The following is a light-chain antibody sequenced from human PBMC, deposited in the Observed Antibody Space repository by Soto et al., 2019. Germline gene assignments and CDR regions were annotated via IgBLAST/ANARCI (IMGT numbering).Light chain of an antibody. CDR1: QSVSSRN. CDR2: GAS. CDR3: QHYYYSSIT. Sequence: EIALTQSRGTLSLSPGERATHTCSASQSVSSRNLAWYQQRPGQAPRLVIYGASSRTTDMPDGFSGSGAGTDFNLTIRRLEHPDFAVYYCQHYYYSSITFGQGTRLEIK. J-gene: IGKJ5*01. V-gene: IGKV3-20*01.